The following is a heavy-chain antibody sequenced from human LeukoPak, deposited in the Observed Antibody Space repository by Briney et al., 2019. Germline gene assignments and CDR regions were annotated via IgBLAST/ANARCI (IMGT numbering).Heavy chain of an antibody. CDR1: GGTFSNHA. CDR2: IIPIFGTA. CDR3: ASRWDRYYFDY. V-gene: IGHV1-69*13. Sequence: VKVSCKASGGTFSNHAISWVRQAPGQGLEWMGGIIPIFGTANYAQRFQGRVTITADESTSTAYMELSSLRSEDTAVYYCASRWDRYYFDYWGQGTLVTVSS. D-gene: IGHD1-26*01. J-gene: IGHJ4*02.